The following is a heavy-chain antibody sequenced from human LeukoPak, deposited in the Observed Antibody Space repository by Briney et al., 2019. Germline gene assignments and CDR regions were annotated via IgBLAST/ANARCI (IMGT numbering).Heavy chain of an antibody. Sequence: PGGSLRLSCRVSGFLFGVYAMTWVRQPPGKGLEWVSTISGSGSNTYYADSVKGRFTISRDNSETTLYLQMNSLRVDDTAEYYCAKHPTRVRGVDDGLDLWGQGTMVAVSS. CDR1: GFLFGVYA. CDR3: AKHPTRVRGVDDGLDL. V-gene: IGHV3-23*01. CDR2: ISGSGSNT. J-gene: IGHJ3*01. D-gene: IGHD3-10*01.